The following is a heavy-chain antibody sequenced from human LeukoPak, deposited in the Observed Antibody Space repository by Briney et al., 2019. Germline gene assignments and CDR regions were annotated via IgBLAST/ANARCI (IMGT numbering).Heavy chain of an antibody. CDR1: GYTFTSYD. CDR3: AGGSGSYGY. D-gene: IGHD1-26*01. V-gene: IGHV1-8*01. Sequence: ASVKDSCKASGYTFTSYDINWVRQATGQGLEWMGWMNPNSGNTGYAQKFQGRVTMTRNTSISTAYMDLSRLRAEDTAVHYCAGGSGSYGYWGQGTLVTVSS. J-gene: IGHJ4*02. CDR2: MNPNSGNT.